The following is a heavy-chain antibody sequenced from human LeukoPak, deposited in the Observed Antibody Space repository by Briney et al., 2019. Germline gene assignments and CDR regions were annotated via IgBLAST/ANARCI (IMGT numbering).Heavy chain of an antibody. CDR1: GGSFSGYY. D-gene: IGHD1-26*01. CDR2: INHSGST. Sequence: PSETLSLTCAVYGGSFSGYYWSWIRQPPGKGLEWIGEINHSGSTNYNPSLKSRVTISVDTSKNQFSLKLSSVTAADTAVYYCARTPRKSGWLDPWGQGTLVTVSS. J-gene: IGHJ5*02. CDR3: ARTPRKSGWLDP. V-gene: IGHV4-34*01.